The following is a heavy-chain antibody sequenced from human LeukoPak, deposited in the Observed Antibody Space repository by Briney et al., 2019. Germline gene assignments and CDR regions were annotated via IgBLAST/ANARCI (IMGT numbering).Heavy chain of an antibody. CDR3: ARDQRSRRWLQSGDAFDI. CDR1: GFTFSSYA. CDR2: ISTNGGST. Sequence: PGGSLRLSCAASGFTFSSYAMHWVRQAPGKGLEYVSAISTNGGSTYYANSVKGRFTISRDNSKNTVYLQMGSLRAEDVAVYYCARDQRSRRWLQSGDAFDIWGQGTMVTVSS. D-gene: IGHD5-24*01. J-gene: IGHJ3*02. V-gene: IGHV3-64*01.